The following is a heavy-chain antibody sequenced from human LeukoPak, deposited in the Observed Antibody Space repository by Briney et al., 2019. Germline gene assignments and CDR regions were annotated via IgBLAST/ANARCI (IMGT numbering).Heavy chain of an antibody. CDR2: INPNSGGT. CDR1: GYTFTGYY. V-gene: IGHV1-2*02. CDR3: ATYYYGSGIGDY. D-gene: IGHD3-10*01. J-gene: IGHJ4*02. Sequence: GASVKVPCKASGYTFTGYYMHWVRQAPGQGLEWMGWINPNSGGTNYAQKFQGRFTMTRDTSISTAYMELSRPRSDDTAVYYCATYYYGSGIGDYWGQGTLVTVSS.